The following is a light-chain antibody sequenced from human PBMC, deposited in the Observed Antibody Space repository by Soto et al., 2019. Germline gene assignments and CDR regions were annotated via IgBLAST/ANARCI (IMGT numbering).Light chain of an antibody. CDR1: SSNIGNNY. Sequence: QSVLTQPPSVSAAPGQKVTISCSGSSSNIGNNYVSWYQQLPGAAPKLLIYDNDKRPSGIPDRFSGSQSGTSATLGITGLQTGDEADYYCGTWDSSLSACVFGTGTKVTVL. V-gene: IGLV1-51*01. CDR3: GTWDSSLSACV. CDR2: DND. J-gene: IGLJ1*01.